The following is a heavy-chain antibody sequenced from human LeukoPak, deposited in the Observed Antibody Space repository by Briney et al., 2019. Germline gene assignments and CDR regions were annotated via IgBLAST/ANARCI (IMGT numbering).Heavy chain of an antibody. V-gene: IGHV4-4*07. CDR3: ARGRGGDFWSGPRDAFDI. Sequence: PSETLSLTYTVSGGSISSYYWSWIRQPAGKGLEWIGRIYTSGSTNYNPSLKSRVTMSVDTSKNQFSLKLSSVTAADTAVYYCARGRGGDFWSGPRDAFDIWGQGTMVTVSS. CDR1: GGSISSYY. J-gene: IGHJ3*02. CDR2: IYTSGST. D-gene: IGHD3-3*01.